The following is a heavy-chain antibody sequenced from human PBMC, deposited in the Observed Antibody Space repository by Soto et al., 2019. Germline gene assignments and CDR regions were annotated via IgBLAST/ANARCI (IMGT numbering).Heavy chain of an antibody. D-gene: IGHD6-19*01. Sequence: LRLSCAASGVTFSTYAMNWVRQAPGKGLEWVSTISDTGGGTFYAASVKGRFTISRDNSKNTLYLQMNSLRAEDTAVYYCATIAVSPAFDIWGQGTMVTVS. CDR3: ATIAVSPAFDI. CDR2: ISDTGGGT. J-gene: IGHJ3*02. V-gene: IGHV3-23*01. CDR1: GVTFSTYA.